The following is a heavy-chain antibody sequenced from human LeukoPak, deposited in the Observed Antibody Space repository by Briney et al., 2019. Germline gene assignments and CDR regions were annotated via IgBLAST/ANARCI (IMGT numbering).Heavy chain of an antibody. Sequence: GESLKISCKGSGYSFTSYWIGWVRQMPGKGLEWMGIIYPGDSDTRYSPSFQGQVTISADKSISTAYLQWSSLKASDTAMYYCARQTSDVVPAADKGSTYFDYWGQGTLVTVSS. J-gene: IGHJ4*02. D-gene: IGHD2-2*01. CDR3: ARQTSDVVPAADKGSTYFDY. CDR2: IYPGDSDT. V-gene: IGHV5-51*01. CDR1: GYSFTSYW.